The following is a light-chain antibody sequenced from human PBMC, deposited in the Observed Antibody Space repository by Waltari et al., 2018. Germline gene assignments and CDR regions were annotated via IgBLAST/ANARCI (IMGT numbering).Light chain of an antibody. CDR3: QQHGTLPAT. CDR1: QSVGSSS. J-gene: IGKJ1*01. CDR2: RAS. Sequence: EIVLTQSPGTASLSPGERVTLSCRASQSVGSSSLAWYQPKPGQAPRLVIYRASRRATCIPDRFSGSGSGTDFSLTISRLEPEDFAVYYCQQHGTLPATFGQGTKVEIK. V-gene: IGKV3-20*01.